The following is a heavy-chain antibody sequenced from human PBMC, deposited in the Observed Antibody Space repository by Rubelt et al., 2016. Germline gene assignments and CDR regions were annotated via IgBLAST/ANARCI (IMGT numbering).Heavy chain of an antibody. CDR3: ARAFSNIGYGMDV. D-gene: IGHD3-3*02. CDR2: IYYSGGT. J-gene: IGHJ6*02. Sequence: QVQLQESGPGLVKPSETLSLTCTVSGGSISSYYWSWIRQPPGKGLEWIGYIYYSGGTYYNPSLKSRVTISVDTSKNQFSLKLSSVTAADTAVYYCARAFSNIGYGMDVWGQGTTVTVSS. CDR1: GGSISSYY. V-gene: IGHV4-59*12.